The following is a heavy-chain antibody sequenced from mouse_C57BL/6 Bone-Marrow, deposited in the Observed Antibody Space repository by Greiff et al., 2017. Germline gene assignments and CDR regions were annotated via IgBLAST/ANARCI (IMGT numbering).Heavy chain of an antibody. J-gene: IGHJ3*01. D-gene: IGHD2-3*01. CDR1: GYTFTSYW. CDR3: ARNDGYLAWFAY. Sequence: QVQLQQPGAELVKPGASVKMSCKASGYTFTSYWITWVKQRPGQGLEWIGDIYPGIGSTNYNEKFKSKATLTVDTSSSTAYMQLSSLTSEDSAVYYCARNDGYLAWFAYWGQGTLVTVSA. V-gene: IGHV1-55*01. CDR2: IYPGIGST.